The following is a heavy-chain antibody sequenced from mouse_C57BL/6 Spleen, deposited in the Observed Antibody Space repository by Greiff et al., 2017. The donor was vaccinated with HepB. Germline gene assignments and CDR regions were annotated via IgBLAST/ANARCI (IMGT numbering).Heavy chain of an antibody. CDR2: ISNLAYSI. V-gene: IGHV5-15*01. CDR3: ARPYSNFWYFDV. D-gene: IGHD2-5*01. J-gene: IGHJ1*03. Sequence: EVQGVESGGGLVQPGGSLKLSCAASGFTFSDYGMAWVRQAPRKGPEWVAFISNLAYSIYYADTVTGRFTISRENAKNTLYLEMSSLRSEDTAMYYCARPYSNFWYFDVWGTGTTVTVSS. CDR1: GFTFSDYG.